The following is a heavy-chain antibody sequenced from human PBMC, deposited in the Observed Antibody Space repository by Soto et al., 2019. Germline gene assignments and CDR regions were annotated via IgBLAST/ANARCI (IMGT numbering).Heavy chain of an antibody. J-gene: IGHJ4*02. V-gene: IGHV3-7*01. D-gene: IGHD2-15*01. Sequence: PGGSLRLSCAASGFTFSRYWMTWVRQAPGKGLEWVANIEQDGSEIYYVASVKGRFTISRDNAENSLYLQLNSLRAEDTAVYYCARDPVCSGGSCYDYWGQGTLVTVSS. CDR3: ARDPVCSGGSCYDY. CDR2: IEQDGSEI. CDR1: GFTFSRYW.